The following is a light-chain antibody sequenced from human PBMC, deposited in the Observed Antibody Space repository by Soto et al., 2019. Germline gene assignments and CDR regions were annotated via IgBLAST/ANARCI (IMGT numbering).Light chain of an antibody. Sequence: EIMMTQSPATLSASPGERATLSCRASQSVTTNLAWYQKKPGQAPRLLIYNALTRATGIAARFSGSGSGTDFTLTISSLQSEDFAVYYCQQYNNWPPFTFGQGTKLEIK. CDR1: QSVTTN. CDR3: QQYNNWPPFT. CDR2: NAL. V-gene: IGKV3-15*01. J-gene: IGKJ2*01.